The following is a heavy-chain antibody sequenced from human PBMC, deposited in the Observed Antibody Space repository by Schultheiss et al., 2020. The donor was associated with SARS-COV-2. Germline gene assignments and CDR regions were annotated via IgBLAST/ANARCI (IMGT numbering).Heavy chain of an antibody. V-gene: IGHV3-33*01. CDR3: ARDSTYCSGDCSFDY. Sequence: GGSLRLSCAASGFTFSRYGMHWVRQAPGKGLEWVAVIWYDGSNKYYTDSVKGRFTISRDNSKNKLYLQMNSLRAEDTAIYYCARDSTYCSGDCSFDYWGQGTLVTVSS. D-gene: IGHD2-21*02. CDR1: GFTFSRYG. CDR2: IWYDGSNK. J-gene: IGHJ4*02.